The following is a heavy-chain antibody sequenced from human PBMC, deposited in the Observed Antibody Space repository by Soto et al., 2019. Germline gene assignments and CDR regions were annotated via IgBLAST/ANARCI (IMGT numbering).Heavy chain of an antibody. CDR3: ARASYRSLWFGELRTDYGMDV. D-gene: IGHD3-10*01. CDR1: GGSFSGYY. J-gene: IGHJ6*02. Sequence: PSETLSLTCAVCGGSFSGYYWSWIRQPPGKGLEWIGEINHSGSTNYNPSLKSRVTISVDTSKNQVSLKLSSVTAADTAVYYCARASYRSLWFGELRTDYGMDVWGQGTTVTVSS. V-gene: IGHV4-34*01. CDR2: INHSGST.